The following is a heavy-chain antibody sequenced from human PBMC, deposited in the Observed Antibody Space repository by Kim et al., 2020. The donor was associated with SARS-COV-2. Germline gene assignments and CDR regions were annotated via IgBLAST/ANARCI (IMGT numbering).Heavy chain of an antibody. CDR1: GFSFSSYG. V-gene: IGHV3-30*18. CDR3: AKDLAAAGTRVYDSVDP. Sequence: GGSLRLSCAASGFSFSSYGMHWVRQAPGKGLEWVAVISFDGNNKFYADSVKGRFTISRDNSKNILFLEMNSLRPEDTAVYYCAKDLAAAGTRVYDSVDPWGQGTLVSVSS. CDR2: ISFDGNNK. D-gene: IGHD6-13*01. J-gene: IGHJ5*02.